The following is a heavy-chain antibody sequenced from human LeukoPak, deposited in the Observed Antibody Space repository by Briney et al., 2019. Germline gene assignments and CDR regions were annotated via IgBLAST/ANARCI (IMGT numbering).Heavy chain of an antibody. CDR2: IKQDGSEK. D-gene: IGHD3-16*02. Sequence: GGSLRLSCSASGFIFSNYWMTWVRQAPGKGLEWVANIKQDGSEKYYVDSVKGRFTISRDNAKNSLYLQMNSLRAEDTAVYYCARGYISPRMNWFDPWGQGTLVTVSS. CDR3: ARGYISPRMNWFDP. CDR1: GFIFSNYW. J-gene: IGHJ5*02. V-gene: IGHV3-7*05.